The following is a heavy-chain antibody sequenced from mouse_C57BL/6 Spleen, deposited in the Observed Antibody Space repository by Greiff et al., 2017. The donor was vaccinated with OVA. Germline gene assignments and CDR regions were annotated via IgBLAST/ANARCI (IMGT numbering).Heavy chain of an antibody. Sequence: QVQLQQSGAELARPGASVKLSCKASGYTFTSYGISWVKQRTGQGLEWIGEIYPRSGNTYYNEKFKGKATLTADKSSSTAYMELRSLTSEDSAVYFWARPYDYEDYWGQGTTLTVSS. CDR1: GYTFTSYG. D-gene: IGHD2-4*01. CDR2: IYPRSGNT. CDR3: ARPYDYEDY. J-gene: IGHJ2*01. V-gene: IGHV1-81*01.